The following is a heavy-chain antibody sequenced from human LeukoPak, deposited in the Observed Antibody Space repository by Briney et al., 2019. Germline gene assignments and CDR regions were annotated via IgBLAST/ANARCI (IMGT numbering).Heavy chain of an antibody. J-gene: IGHJ6*02. CDR2: ISWNSGSI. CDR3: AKESYCSGGSCYYGMDV. D-gene: IGHD2-15*01. Sequence: HPGRSLRLSCAASGFTFDDYAMHWVRQAPGKGLEWVSGISWNSGSIGYADSVKGRFTISRDNAKNSLYLQMNSLRAEDTALYYCAKESYCSGGSCYYGMDVWGQGTTVTVSS. V-gene: IGHV3-9*01. CDR1: GFTFDDYA.